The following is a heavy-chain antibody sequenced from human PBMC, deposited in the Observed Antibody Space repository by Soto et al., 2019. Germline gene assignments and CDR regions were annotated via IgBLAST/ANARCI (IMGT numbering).Heavy chain of an antibody. Sequence: QITLKESGPTLVRPTQTLTLTCTFSGFSLSTTGVGVGWIRQPPGKPLEWLALIYWGDDKRYSPSLKSRLTITKDTSKDEVILTMTTVDPVDTATYYGAQRFRDYGLGRERASYFDPWGQGTLVTVSS. CDR3: AQRFRDYGLGRERASYFDP. D-gene: IGHD3-10*01. J-gene: IGHJ5*02. V-gene: IGHV2-5*02. CDR1: GFSLSTTGVG. CDR2: IYWGDDK.